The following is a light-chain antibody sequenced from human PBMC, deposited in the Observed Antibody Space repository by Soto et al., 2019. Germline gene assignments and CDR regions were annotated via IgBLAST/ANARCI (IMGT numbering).Light chain of an antibody. J-gene: IGLJ2*01. CDR2: GNS. CDR3: QSYDSSLSVV. CDR1: SSNIGAGYD. Sequence: SVLTQPPSVSGAPGQRVTISCTGSSSNIGAGYDEHWYQQLPGTAPKLLIYGNSNRPSGVPDRFSGSKSGTSASLAITGLQAEDEADYYCQSYDSSLSVVFGGGTKLTVL. V-gene: IGLV1-40*01.